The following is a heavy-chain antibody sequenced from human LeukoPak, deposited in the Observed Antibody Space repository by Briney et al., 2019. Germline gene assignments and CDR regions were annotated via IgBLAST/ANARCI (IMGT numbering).Heavy chain of an antibody. Sequence: GGSLGLSCAASGFTFSSYAMHWVRQAPGKGLEWVAVISYDGSNKYYADSVKGRFTISRDNSKNTLYLQMNSLRAEDTAVYYCAVLRLFGYWGQGTLVTVSS. CDR3: AVLRLFGY. V-gene: IGHV3-30*04. D-gene: IGHD3-3*01. CDR1: GFTFSSYA. CDR2: ISYDGSNK. J-gene: IGHJ4*02.